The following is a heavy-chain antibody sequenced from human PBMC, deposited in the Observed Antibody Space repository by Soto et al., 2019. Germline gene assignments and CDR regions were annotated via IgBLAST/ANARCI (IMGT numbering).Heavy chain of an antibody. CDR3: ARDPDPYMTGTTDFAFDI. V-gene: IGHV4-59*01. CDR1: GGSISSYY. Sequence: QVQLQESGPGLVKPSETLSLTCTVSGGSISSYYWSWIRQPPGKGLEWIGYIYYSGSTNYNPSLKSRVTISVDTSKNQFSLKLSSVTAADTAVYYCARDPDPYMTGTTDFAFDIWGQGTMVTVSS. CDR2: IYYSGST. J-gene: IGHJ3*02. D-gene: IGHD1-20*01.